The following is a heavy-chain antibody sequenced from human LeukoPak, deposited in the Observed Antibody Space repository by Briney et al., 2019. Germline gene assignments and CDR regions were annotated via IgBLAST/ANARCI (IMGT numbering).Heavy chain of an antibody. CDR3: ARDFPFNYYDSSGYYLDAFDI. D-gene: IGHD3-22*01. CDR2: ISAYNGNT. J-gene: IGHJ3*02. CDR1: GYTFTSYG. Sequence: ASVKVSCKASGYTFTSYGISWVRQAPGQGLEWMGWISAYNGNTNYAQKLQGRVTMTTDTSTSTAYMELRSLRSDDTAVYYCARDFPFNYYDSSGYYLDAFDIWGQGTMVTVSS. V-gene: IGHV1-18*01.